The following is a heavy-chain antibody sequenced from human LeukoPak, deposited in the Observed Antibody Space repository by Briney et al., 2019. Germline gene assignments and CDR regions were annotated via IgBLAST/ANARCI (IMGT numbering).Heavy chain of an antibody. D-gene: IGHD6-13*01. J-gene: IGHJ4*02. CDR1: GDCISSYY. CDR3: ATGYSSTWYYFDY. CDR2: IYHSGST. Sequence: SETLSLTCTVSGDCISSYYWSWIRQPPGKGLEWIVYIYHSGSTNYNPSLKSRVTISADTSKDQFSLKLASVTAADTAVYYCATGYSSTWYYFDYWGQGTLVTVSS. V-gene: IGHV4-59*01.